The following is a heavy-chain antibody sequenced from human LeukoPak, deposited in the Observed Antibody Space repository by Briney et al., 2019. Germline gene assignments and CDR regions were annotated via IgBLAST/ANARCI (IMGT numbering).Heavy chain of an antibody. CDR1: GYTLTGYY. CDR3: AKDARVVPAAIIPDWAFDI. CDR2: INPNSGGT. J-gene: IGHJ3*02. Sequence: GASVKVSCKASGYTLTGYYMHWVRQAPGQGLEWMGWINPNSGGTNYAQKFQGRVTTTRDTSISTAYMELSRLRSDDTAVYYCAKDARVVPAAIIPDWAFDIWGQGTMVTVSS. D-gene: IGHD2-2*02. V-gene: IGHV1-2*02.